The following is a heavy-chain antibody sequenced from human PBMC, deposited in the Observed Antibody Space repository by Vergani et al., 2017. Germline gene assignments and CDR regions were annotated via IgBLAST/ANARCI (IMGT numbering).Heavy chain of an antibody. CDR1: GYTFTDHY. V-gene: IGHV1-69-2*01. CDR3: ARGDYGILTGYRY. D-gene: IGHD3-9*01. J-gene: IGHJ4*02. CDR2: VDPEDGET. Sequence: EVQLVQSGAEVKKPGATMKISCKVSGYTFTDHYMHWVKQAPGKGLEWMGFVDPEDGETIYSEKFKGRVTIAADTSTDTAHLELSSLRSEDTAIYYCARGDYGILTGYRYWGQGTLVTVSA.